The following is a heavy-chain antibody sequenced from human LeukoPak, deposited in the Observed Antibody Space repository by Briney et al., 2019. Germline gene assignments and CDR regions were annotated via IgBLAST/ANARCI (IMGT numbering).Heavy chain of an antibody. CDR2: ISSSSSYI. J-gene: IGHJ4*02. Sequence: SGGSLRLSCAASGFTFSSYSMNWVRQAPGKGLEWVSSISSSSSYIYYADSVKGRFTISRDNAKNSLYLQMSSLRAGDTAVYYCARDSNYYGSGSYSRFDYWGQGTLVTVSS. CDR1: GFTFSSYS. V-gene: IGHV3-21*01. D-gene: IGHD3-10*01. CDR3: ARDSNYYGSGSYSRFDY.